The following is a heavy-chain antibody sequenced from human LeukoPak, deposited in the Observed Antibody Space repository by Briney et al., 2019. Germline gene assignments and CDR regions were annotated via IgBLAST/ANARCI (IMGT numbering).Heavy chain of an antibody. V-gene: IGHV3-74*01. J-gene: IGHJ3*01. CDR1: GFTFSSYW. Sequence: PGGSLRLSCAASGFTFSSYWMHWVRQAPGKGLEWVSRINTDGSTTDNTNYAGSVKGRFTISRDNAKNTLYLQMNSLRAEDTAVYSCARGGSLLVDSSAYFRDALDLWGQGTMVIVSS. D-gene: IGHD3-22*01. CDR3: ARGGSLLVDSSAYFRDALDL. CDR2: INTDGSTTDNT.